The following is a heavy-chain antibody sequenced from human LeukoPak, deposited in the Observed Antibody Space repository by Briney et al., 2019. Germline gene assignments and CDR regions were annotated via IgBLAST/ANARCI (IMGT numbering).Heavy chain of an antibody. CDR3: ARDRYYYAH. CDR2: IYYSGST. CDR1: GGSISSYY. Sequence: SETLSLTCTGSGGSISSYYWSWIRQPPGKGLEWIGYIYYSGSTNYNPSLKSRVTISVDTSKNQFSLKLSSVTAADTAVYYCARDRYYYAHWGQGTLVTVSS. J-gene: IGHJ4*02. V-gene: IGHV4-59*01. D-gene: IGHD1-14*01.